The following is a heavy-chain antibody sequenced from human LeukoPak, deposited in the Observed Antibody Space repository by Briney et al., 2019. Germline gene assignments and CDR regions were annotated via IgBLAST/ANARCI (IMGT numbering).Heavy chain of an antibody. Sequence: GGSLRLSCAASGFTFSSYSMNWVRQAPGKGLEGVSYITSSSSTIYYADSVKGRFTISRDNAKNSLYLQMNSLRAEDTAVYYCARDQTDIRLVDWGQGTLVTVSS. CDR2: ITSSSSTI. D-gene: IGHD2-15*01. V-gene: IGHV3-48*04. J-gene: IGHJ4*02. CDR1: GFTFSSYS. CDR3: ARDQTDIRLVD.